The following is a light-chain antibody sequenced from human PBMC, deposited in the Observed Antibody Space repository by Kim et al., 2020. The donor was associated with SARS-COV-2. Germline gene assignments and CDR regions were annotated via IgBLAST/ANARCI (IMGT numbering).Light chain of an antibody. CDR1: SSDIGSYKY. CDR3: TSYTSTNTLV. V-gene: IGLV2-14*03. Sequence: QSALTQPASVSGSPGQSITITCTGTSSDIGSYKYVSWYQQHPGKAPKLIIFDVSDRPSGVSNRFSGSKSGNTASLTISGLQAEDEADYYCTSYTSTNTLVSGGGTQLTVL. CDR2: DVS. J-gene: IGLJ3*02.